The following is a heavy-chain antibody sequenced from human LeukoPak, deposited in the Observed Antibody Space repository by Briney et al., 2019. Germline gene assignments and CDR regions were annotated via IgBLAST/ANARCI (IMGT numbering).Heavy chain of an antibody. CDR3: ASYYYFDY. Sequence: GGSLRLSCAASGFTFRNYYMSWVRRAPGKGLEWLANIKQDGSEKYYVDSVKGRFTISRDNAKNSLFLQMNSLRAEDTAVYYCASYYYFDYWGQGTLVTVSS. CDR2: IKQDGSEK. D-gene: IGHD1-26*01. J-gene: IGHJ4*02. V-gene: IGHV3-7*01. CDR1: GFTFRNYY.